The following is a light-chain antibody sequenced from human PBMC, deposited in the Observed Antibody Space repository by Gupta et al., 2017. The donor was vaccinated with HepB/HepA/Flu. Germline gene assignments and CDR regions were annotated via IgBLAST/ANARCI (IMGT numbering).Light chain of an antibody. Sequence: DIQWTQSPLSLSASVGDRVTLICRSSQSINSYLNWYQQKVGTAPRLLIYATSTLQSGVPSRFTGSGYGTDFTLSINGLQPEDFATYYCQQTYTAPTSFGQGTKLEI. J-gene: IGKJ2*03. CDR2: ATS. CDR1: QSINSY. CDR3: QQTYTAPTS. V-gene: IGKV1-39*01.